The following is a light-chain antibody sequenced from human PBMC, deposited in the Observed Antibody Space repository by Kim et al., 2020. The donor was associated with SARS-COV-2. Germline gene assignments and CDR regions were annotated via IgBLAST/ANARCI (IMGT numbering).Light chain of an antibody. CDR3: HQYGNSPYT. CDR1: QSVNNNY. CDR2: GAS. Sequence: LSPGERATLSCRASQSVNNNYLAWYQQKPGPAPRLLIYGASTRATGTPDTFSGSGSVTDFTLTISRLESEDFAVYYCHQYGNSPYTFGQGTKLEI. V-gene: IGKV3-20*01. J-gene: IGKJ2*01.